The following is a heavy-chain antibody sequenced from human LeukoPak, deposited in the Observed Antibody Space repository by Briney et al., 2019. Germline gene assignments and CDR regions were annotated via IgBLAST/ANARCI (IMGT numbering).Heavy chain of an antibody. CDR1: GFTFSSSG. Sequence: TGGSLRLSCAASGFTFSSSGMHWVRQAPGKGLEWVSVFWYDASREYYADSVKGRFTISRDSSKNTLYLQMNGLRAEDTAVYYCAKTGRYSADYLDYWGQGTLVTVSS. CDR3: AKTGRYSADYLDY. CDR2: FWYDASRE. D-gene: IGHD5-12*01. J-gene: IGHJ4*02. V-gene: IGHV3-33*06.